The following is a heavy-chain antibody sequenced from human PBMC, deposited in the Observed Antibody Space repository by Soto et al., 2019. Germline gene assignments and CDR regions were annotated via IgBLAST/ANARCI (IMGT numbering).Heavy chain of an antibody. D-gene: IGHD2-2*01. CDR1: RYTFTSYD. CDR2: IKPDSGDT. V-gene: IGHV1-2*02. J-gene: IGHJ5*02. Sequence: GASVKVSCKASRYTFTSYDIFWVRQSPGQGLEWMGWIKPDSGDTHYAQNFQGRVTMTRDTSINTAYMELNNLVSDDTAVYYCARRSSTYLNEIIYDPWGQGTLVTVSP. CDR3: ARRSSTYLNEIIYDP.